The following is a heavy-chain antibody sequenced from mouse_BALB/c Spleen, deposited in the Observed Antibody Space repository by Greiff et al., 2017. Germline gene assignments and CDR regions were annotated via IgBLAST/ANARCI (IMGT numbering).Heavy chain of an antibody. V-gene: IGHV5-6-4*01. J-gene: IGHJ4*01. Sequence: EVQLQESGGGLVKPGGSLKLSCAASGFTFSSYTMSWVRQTPEKRLEWVATISSGGSYTYYPDSVKGRFTISRDNAKNTLYLQMSSLKSEDTAMYYCTRGQLGRDYYAMDYWGQGTSVTVSS. CDR1: GFTFSSYT. CDR3: TRGQLGRDYYAMDY. CDR2: ISSGGSYT. D-gene: IGHD4-1*02.